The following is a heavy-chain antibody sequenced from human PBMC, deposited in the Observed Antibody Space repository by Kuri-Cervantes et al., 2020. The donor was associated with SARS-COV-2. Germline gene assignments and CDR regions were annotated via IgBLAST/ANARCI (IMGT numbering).Heavy chain of an antibody. V-gene: IGHV3-11*04. D-gene: IGHD3-22*01. CDR3: ATPREYYDSSGSFDY. Sequence: GGSLRLSCAASGFTFSDYLMTLIRQAPGKGLEWVSYPSTSAAIINYADSVKGRFTISRDNAKNSLNLQMKSLRAEDTAVYHCATPREYYDSSGSFDYWGQGTLVTVSS. CDR1: GFTFSDYL. CDR2: PSTSAAII. J-gene: IGHJ4*02.